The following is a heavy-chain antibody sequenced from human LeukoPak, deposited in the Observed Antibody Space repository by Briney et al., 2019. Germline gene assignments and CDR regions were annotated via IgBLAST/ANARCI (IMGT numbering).Heavy chain of an antibody. CDR3: ARDGFFGSGIVGAFDI. J-gene: IGHJ3*02. V-gene: IGHV1-2*06. CDR2: INPNSGGT. Sequence: ASVKVSCKASGYTFTGYYMHWVRQAPGQGLEWMGRINPNSGGTNYAQKFQGRVTMTTDTSTSTAYMELRSLRPDDTAVYYCARDGFFGSGIVGAFDIWGQGTMVTVSS. CDR1: GYTFTGYY. D-gene: IGHD3-10*01.